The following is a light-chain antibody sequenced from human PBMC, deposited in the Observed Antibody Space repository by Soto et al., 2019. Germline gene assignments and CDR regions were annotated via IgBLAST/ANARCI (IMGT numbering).Light chain of an antibody. V-gene: IGKV1-39*01. CDR2: AAS. Sequence: DIQMTQSPSSLSASVGDRVTITCRASQSIYSSLIWYHQKPGKAPKLLIHAASNLQSGVPSRFSGSGSGTDFTLSISNLQPEDFATYYCQQSYSAPYTFGQGTKLEI. CDR3: QQSYSAPYT. J-gene: IGKJ2*01. CDR1: QSIYSS.